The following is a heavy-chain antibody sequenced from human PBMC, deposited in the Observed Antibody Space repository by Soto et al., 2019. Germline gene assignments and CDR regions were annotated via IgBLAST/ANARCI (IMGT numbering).Heavy chain of an antibody. CDR3: ARDPSYGSGSYYNYYYYGMDV. D-gene: IGHD3-10*01. J-gene: IGHJ6*02. CDR2: IYSGGST. CDR1: GFTFSSYA. Sequence: GGSLRLSCAASGFTFSSYAMSWVRQAPGKGLEWVSVIYSGGSTYYADSVKGRFTISRDNSKNTLYLQMNSLRAEDTAVYYCARDPSYGSGSYYNYYYYGMDVWGQGTTVTVSS. V-gene: IGHV3-53*01.